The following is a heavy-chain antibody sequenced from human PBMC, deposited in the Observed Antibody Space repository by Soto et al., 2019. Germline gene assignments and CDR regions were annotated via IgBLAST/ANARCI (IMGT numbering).Heavy chain of an antibody. CDR3: SREDSGEPVGWFDP. D-gene: IGHD4-17*01. CDR2: IWYDGSNK. Sequence: QVQLVESGGGVAQPGRSLRLSCAASGFTFSSYGMHWVRQAPGKGLEWVAVIWYDGSNKYYADSVKARFTISRDNSKNTLYLHMNSLGAEDTAVYYCSREDSGEPVGWFDPWGHGPLVTVSS. V-gene: IGHV3-33*01. CDR1: GFTFSSYG. J-gene: IGHJ5*02.